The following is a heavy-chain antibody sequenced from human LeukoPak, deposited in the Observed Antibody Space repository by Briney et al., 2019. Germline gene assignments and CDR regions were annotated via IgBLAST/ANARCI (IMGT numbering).Heavy chain of an antibody. CDR1: GGSISSSSYY. D-gene: IGHD3-10*01. V-gene: IGHV4-39*01. Sequence: SETLSLTCTVSGGSISSSSYYWGWIRQPPGKGLEWIGSIYYSGSTYYNPSLKSRVTISVDTSKNQFSLKLSSVTAADTAVYYCARHLVGAGVSWFREDNWFDPWGQGTLVTVSS. CDR2: IYYSGST. CDR3: ARHLVGAGVSWFREDNWFDP. J-gene: IGHJ5*02.